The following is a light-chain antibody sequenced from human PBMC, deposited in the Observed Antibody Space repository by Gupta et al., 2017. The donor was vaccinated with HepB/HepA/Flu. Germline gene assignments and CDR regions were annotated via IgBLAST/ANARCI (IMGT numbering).Light chain of an antibody. CDR1: QGIGSSW. V-gene: IGKV1-12*01. CDR2: AAS. Sequence: DIQMTQSPSSVSASVADRVTVTCRASQGIGSSWLAWFQQKPGKAPKLLIYAASSLQSGVPSRFSGSGFGTDFTLTISSLQPEDFATYYCQQANSFPRTFGQGTKVEIK. J-gene: IGKJ1*01. CDR3: QQANSFPRT.